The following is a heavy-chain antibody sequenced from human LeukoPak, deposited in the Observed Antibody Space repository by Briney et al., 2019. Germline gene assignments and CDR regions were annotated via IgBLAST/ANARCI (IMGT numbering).Heavy chain of an antibody. Sequence: ASVKVSCKASGYTFTGYYMHWVRQAPGQGLEWMGWINPNSGGTNYAQKFQGRVTMTRDTSISTAYMELSRLRSDDTAVYYCARGRDYSDSSGYYDAFDIWGQGTMVTVSS. CDR1: GYTFTGYY. J-gene: IGHJ3*02. D-gene: IGHD3-22*01. V-gene: IGHV1-2*02. CDR3: ARGRDYSDSSGYYDAFDI. CDR2: INPNSGGT.